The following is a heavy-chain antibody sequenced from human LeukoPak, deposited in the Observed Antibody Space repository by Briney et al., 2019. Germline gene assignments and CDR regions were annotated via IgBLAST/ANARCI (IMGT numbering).Heavy chain of an antibody. V-gene: IGHV3-74*01. CDR3: ARGGLGHGFDV. CDR1: GFTFSSYW. J-gene: IGHJ3*01. D-gene: IGHD3-16*01. Sequence: GGSLRLSCAASGFTFSSYWMSWVRQAPGKGLVWVSRVDSDGSDTIYADSVRGRFTVSRDNAKNTVFLQMNSLRVEDTAVYYCARGGLGHGFDVWGQGTMVTVSS. CDR2: VDSDGSDT.